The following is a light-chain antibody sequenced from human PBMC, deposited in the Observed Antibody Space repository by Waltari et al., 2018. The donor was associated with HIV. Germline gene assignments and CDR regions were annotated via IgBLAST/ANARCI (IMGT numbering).Light chain of an antibody. Sequence: DIQMTQSPSSLSASVGDRVTLTCRASQGISTYLAWFQQKPGEAPKSLIYAASTLQSGVPSKFSGSGSGTDVTLTITSLQPEDFATYYCQQYFTYPRTFGQGTKVEFK. CDR1: QGISTY. J-gene: IGKJ1*01. V-gene: IGKV1-16*02. CDR3: QQYFTYPRT. CDR2: AAS.